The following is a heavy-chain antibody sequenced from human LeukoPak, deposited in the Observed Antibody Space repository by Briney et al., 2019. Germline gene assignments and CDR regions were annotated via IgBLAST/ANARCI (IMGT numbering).Heavy chain of an antibody. J-gene: IGHJ4*02. CDR3: ARVAAKTVDY. Sequence: SETLSLTCTVSGGSISSYYWSWLRQPPGRGLEWIGNIYYNGNTNYNPSLKSRVTISIDTSKDHFSLKLSSVTAADTAVYYCARVAAKTVDYWGQGTLVTVSS. D-gene: IGHD2-15*01. V-gene: IGHV4-59*12. CDR1: GGSISSYY. CDR2: IYYNGNT.